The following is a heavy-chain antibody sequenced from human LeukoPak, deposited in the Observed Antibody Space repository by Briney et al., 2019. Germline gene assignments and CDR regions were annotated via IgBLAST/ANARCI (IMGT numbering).Heavy chain of an antibody. D-gene: IGHD3-16*02. CDR2: IKQDGSEK. J-gene: IGHJ5*02. Sequence: GGSLRLSCAASGFTFSSYWMSWVRQARGKGLEWVANIKQDGSEKYYVDSVKGRFTISRDNAKNSLYLQMNSLRAEDTAVYYCARSLTYYDYVWGSYLFDPWGQGTLVTVSS. CDR3: ARSLTYYDYVWGSYLFDP. CDR1: GFTFSSYW. V-gene: IGHV3-7*01.